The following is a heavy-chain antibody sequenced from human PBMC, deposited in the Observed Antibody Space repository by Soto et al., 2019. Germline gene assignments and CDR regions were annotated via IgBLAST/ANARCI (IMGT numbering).Heavy chain of an antibody. Sequence: QVLLVQSGAEVKKPGASVKVSCKASGYSFSTYCVSWVRQAPGQGLEWMGWLNTGDGNTAYAQKLQGRITLPTDTSTTTAYLELRGLRSDDTAIYYWARGENYGSARDFFDQWGQGPLVTVSS. V-gene: IGHV1-18*04. CDR3: ARGENYGSARDFFDQ. J-gene: IGHJ4*02. CDR2: LNTGDGNT. CDR1: GYSFSTYC. D-gene: IGHD3-10*01.